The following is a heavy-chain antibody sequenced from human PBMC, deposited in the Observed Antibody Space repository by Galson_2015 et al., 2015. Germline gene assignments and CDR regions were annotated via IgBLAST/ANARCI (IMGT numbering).Heavy chain of an antibody. V-gene: IGHV5-51*01. CDR1: GYSFPRYW. CDR2: IYPSDSDI. D-gene: IGHD3/OR15-3a*01. J-gene: IGHJ4*02. Sequence: QSGAEVTKPGVSLKISCQGSGYSFPRYWIAWVRQMPGKGLEWMGIIYPSDSDIRYSPSFQGQVTISADNSIGTAYLQWSSLKASDTAMYYCARRTVGKYYYDYWGQGTLVTVSS. CDR3: ARRTVGKYYYDY.